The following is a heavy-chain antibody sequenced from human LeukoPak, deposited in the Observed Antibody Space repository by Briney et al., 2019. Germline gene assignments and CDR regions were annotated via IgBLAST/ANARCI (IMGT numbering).Heavy chain of an antibody. V-gene: IGHV3-30*18. D-gene: IGHD2-15*01. CDR1: GFIFSSYG. CDR2: ISYDGSNK. Sequence: GRSLRLSCAASGFIFSSYGMHWVRQAPGKGLEWVAVISYDGSNKYYADSVKGRFTISRDNSKNTLYLQMNSLRAEDTAVYYCAKDMIGGYCSGGSCYRPPSIWGQGTLVTVSS. J-gene: IGHJ4*02. CDR3: AKDMIGGYCSGGSCYRPPSI.